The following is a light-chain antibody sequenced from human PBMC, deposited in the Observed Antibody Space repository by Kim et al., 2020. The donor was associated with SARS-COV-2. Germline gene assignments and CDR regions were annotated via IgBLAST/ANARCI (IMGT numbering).Light chain of an antibody. CDR2: GAS. CDR3: QQYDNLPIT. CDR1: QDISNF. Sequence: ASVGDSVTITCQASQDISNFLNWYQQKPGKAPKLLIYGASNLETGVPSRFSGSGSGTDYTFTISSLQPEDIATYYCQQYDNLPITFGQGTRLEIK. V-gene: IGKV1-33*01. J-gene: IGKJ5*01.